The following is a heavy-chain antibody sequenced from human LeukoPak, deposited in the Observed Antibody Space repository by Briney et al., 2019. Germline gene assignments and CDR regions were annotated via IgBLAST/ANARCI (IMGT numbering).Heavy chain of an antibody. D-gene: IGHD4-23*01. J-gene: IGHJ4*02. CDR1: GGSFSGYY. V-gene: IGHV4-34*01. CDR2: INHSGST. Sequence: PSEILSLTCAVYGGSFSGYYWSWIRQPPGKGLEWIGEINHSGSTNYNPSLKSRVTISVDTSKNQFSLKLSSVTAADTAVYYCARLVTPGYWGQGTLVTVSS. CDR3: ARLVTPGY.